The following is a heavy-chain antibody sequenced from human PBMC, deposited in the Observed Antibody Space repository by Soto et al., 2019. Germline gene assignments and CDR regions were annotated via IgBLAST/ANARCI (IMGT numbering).Heavy chain of an antibody. Sequence: QVQLVQSGAEVKKPGSSVKVSCKASGGTFSSYAIRWVRQAPGQGLEWMGGIIPIFGTANYAQKFQGRVTITAVEPTSTAYMQLSSLRSEDTAVYYCAREVGSKTSSRFDYYYGMDVWGQGTTVTVSS. V-gene: IGHV1-69*12. J-gene: IGHJ6*02. CDR3: AREVGSKTSSRFDYYYGMDV. CDR2: IIPIFGTA. CDR1: GGTFSSYA. D-gene: IGHD1-26*01.